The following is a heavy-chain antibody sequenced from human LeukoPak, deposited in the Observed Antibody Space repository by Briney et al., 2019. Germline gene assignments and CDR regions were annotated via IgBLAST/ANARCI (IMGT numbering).Heavy chain of an antibody. CDR2: IWHDGSEQ. CDR1: GFTFSTYA. CDR3: AREGDSRWGGLSP. Sequence: GSLRLTCAASGFTFSTYAIHWVRQAPGKGLEWVAVIWHDGSEQYYADSVKGRFIISRDNSKSTSDLQMNSLRAEDTAVYYCAREGDSRWGGLSPWGQGTLVTVSA. V-gene: IGHV3-33*01. D-gene: IGHD3-16*02. J-gene: IGHJ1*01.